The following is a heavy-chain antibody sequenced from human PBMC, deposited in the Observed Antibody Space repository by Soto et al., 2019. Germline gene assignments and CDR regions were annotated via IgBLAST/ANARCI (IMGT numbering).Heavy chain of an antibody. CDR2: IYPGDSDT. CDR1: GYSFTSYW. Sequence: GESLKISCKGSGYSFTSYWIGLVRQMPGKGLEWMGIIYPGDSDTRYSPSFQGQVTISADKSISTAYLQWSSLKASDTAMYYCARGRITIFGVAPGDYWGQGTLVTVSS. D-gene: IGHD3-3*01. J-gene: IGHJ4*02. V-gene: IGHV5-51*01. CDR3: ARGRITIFGVAPGDY.